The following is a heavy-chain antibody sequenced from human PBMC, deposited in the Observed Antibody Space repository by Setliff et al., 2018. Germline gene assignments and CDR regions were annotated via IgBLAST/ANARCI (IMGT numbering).Heavy chain of an antibody. CDR3: ATLLANYGSGMDV. J-gene: IGHJ6*02. CDR1: GYSISSGYY. Sequence: LSLTCAVSGYSISSGYYWGWIRQPPGRGLEWIGSIFQSGNTYYNPSLKSRVTISVDTSKNQFSLKVNSVTAADTAVYYCATLLANYGSGMDVWGQGTTVTVSS. V-gene: IGHV4-38-2*01. CDR2: IFQSGNT. D-gene: IGHD3-10*01.